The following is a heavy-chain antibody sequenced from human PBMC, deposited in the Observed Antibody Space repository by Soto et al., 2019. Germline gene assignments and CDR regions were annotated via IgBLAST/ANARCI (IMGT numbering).Heavy chain of an antibody. CDR2: INPSGGST. V-gene: IGHV1-46*01. Sequence: ASVKVSCKASGYTFTSYYMHWVRQAPGQGLEWMGIINPSGGSTSYAQKFQGRVTITADESTSTAYMELSSLRSEDTAVYYCATSRTPHGDHVRGFDYWGQGTLVTVSS. J-gene: IGHJ4*02. D-gene: IGHD4-17*01. CDR3: ATSRTPHGDHVRGFDY. CDR1: GYTFTSYY.